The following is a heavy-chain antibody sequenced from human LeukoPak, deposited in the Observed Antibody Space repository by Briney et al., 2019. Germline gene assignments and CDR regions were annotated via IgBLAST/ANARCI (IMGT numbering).Heavy chain of an antibody. CDR1: GFTFSSYG. Sequence: GGSLRLSCAASGFTFSSYGMHWVRQAPGKGLEWVAYMRYDGSIQYYADSVKGRFTISRDNSKNTLYLQLNSLKAEDTAVYYCAKGVVVPPTYFDYRGQGTLVTVSS. D-gene: IGHD3-10*02. CDR2: MRYDGSIQ. CDR3: AKGVVVPPTYFDY. J-gene: IGHJ4*02. V-gene: IGHV3-30*02.